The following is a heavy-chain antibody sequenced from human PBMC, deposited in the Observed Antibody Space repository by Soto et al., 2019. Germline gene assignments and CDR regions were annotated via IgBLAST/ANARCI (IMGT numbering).Heavy chain of an antibody. J-gene: IGHJ6*02. CDR3: ARGSTVTDYYYYGMDV. D-gene: IGHD4-4*01. CDR2: IYYSGST. CDR1: GGSISSYY. Sequence: QVQLQESGPGLVKPSETLSLTCTVSGGSISSYYWSWIPQPPGKGLAWIGYIYYSGSTNYNPSLKSRVTIAADTSKYQFSLKLSSVTASDTAVYYCARGSTVTDYYYYGMDVRGQGTTFTVS. V-gene: IGHV4-59*13.